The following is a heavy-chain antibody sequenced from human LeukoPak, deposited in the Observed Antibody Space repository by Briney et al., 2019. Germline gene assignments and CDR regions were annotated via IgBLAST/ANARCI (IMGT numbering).Heavy chain of an antibody. D-gene: IGHD2-21*02. CDR1: GFAFSSYW. J-gene: IGHJ3*02. CDR3: ARDLEGAAYCGGDCYPGAFDI. V-gene: IGHV3-7*01. CDR2: IKQDGSEK. Sequence: GGSLRLSCAASGFAFSSYWMSWVRQVPGKGLEWVANIKQDGSEKYYVDSVKGRFTISRDNAKNSLYLQMNSLRAEDTAVYYCARDLEGAAYCGGDCYPGAFDIWGQGTMVTVSS.